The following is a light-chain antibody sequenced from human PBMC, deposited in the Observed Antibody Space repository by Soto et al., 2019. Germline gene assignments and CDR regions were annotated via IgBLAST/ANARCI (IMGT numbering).Light chain of an antibody. CDR2: VAS. J-gene: IGKJ1*01. V-gene: IGKV1-9*01. CDR1: QGISSY. Sequence: DIQLAQSPSFLSASVGDRVTLPCRASQGISSYLAWFQQRPGRAPKVLIYVASTLENGVPSRFSGSGAGTEFTLTINSLQSEDFAVYYCQQYNNWPRTFGQGTKVDIK. CDR3: QQYNNWPRT.